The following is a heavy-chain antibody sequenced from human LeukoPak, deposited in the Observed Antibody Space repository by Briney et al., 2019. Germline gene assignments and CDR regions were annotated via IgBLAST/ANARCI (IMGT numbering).Heavy chain of an antibody. CDR1: GFTFSSYA. J-gene: IGHJ4*02. CDR3: AKDLRGRGYCSSTSCPF. V-gene: IGHV3-23*01. CDR2: ISGSGGST. D-gene: IGHD2-2*01. Sequence: GGSLRLSCAASGFTFSSYAMSWVRQAPGKGLEWVSAISGSGGSTYYADSVKGRFTISRDNSKNTLYLQMNSLRAEDTAVYYCAKDLRGRGYCSSTSCPFWGQGTLVTDSS.